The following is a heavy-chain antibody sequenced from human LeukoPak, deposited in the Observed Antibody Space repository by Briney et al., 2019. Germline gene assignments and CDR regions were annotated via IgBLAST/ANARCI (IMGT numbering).Heavy chain of an antibody. D-gene: IGHD5-12*01. CDR2: IIPIFGTA. Sequence: SVKVSCKASGGTFSCYAISWVRQAPGQGLEWMGGIIPIFGTANYAQKFQGRVTITADESTSTAYMELSSLRSEDTAVYYCARRVLRRGYSGYGGLDYWGQGTLVTVSS. J-gene: IGHJ4*02. CDR3: ARRVLRRGYSGYGGLDY. V-gene: IGHV1-69*13. CDR1: GGTFSCYA.